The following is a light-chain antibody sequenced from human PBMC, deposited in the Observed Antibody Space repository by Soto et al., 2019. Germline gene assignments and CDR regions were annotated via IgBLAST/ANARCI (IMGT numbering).Light chain of an antibody. CDR3: QQYNSWTLT. J-gene: IGKJ4*01. CDR1: QSVGSD. CDR2: DIF. Sequence: EIVMTQSPATLSVSPGERATLSCRASQSVGSDLAWYPQKPGQAPRLVIYDIFTRETGVPTRISGSGSGTECTRTISSLQSEDFEVDYCQQYNSWTLTFGGGTKVDIK. V-gene: IGKV3-15*01.